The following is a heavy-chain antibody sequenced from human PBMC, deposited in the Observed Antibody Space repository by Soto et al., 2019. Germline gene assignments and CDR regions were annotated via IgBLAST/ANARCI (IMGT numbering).Heavy chain of an antibody. D-gene: IGHD3-16*02. CDR2: IKSKTDGGTT. V-gene: IGHV3-15*01. CDR1: GFTFSNAW. CDR3: TARRDYIWGSYRSQFDY. J-gene: IGHJ4*02. Sequence: GGSLRLSCAASGFTFSNAWMSWVRQAPGKGLEWVGRIKSKTDGGTTDYAAPVKGRFTISRDDSKNTLYLQMNSLKTEDTAVYYCTARRDYIWGSYRSQFDYWGQGTLVTVSS.